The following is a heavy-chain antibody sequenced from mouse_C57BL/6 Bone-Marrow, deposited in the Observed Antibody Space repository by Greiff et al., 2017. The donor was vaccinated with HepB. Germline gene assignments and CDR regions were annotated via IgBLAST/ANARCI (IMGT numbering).Heavy chain of an antibody. J-gene: IGHJ3*01. Sequence: VQLQQSGAELARPGASVKLSCKASGYTFTSYGISWVKQRTGQGLEWIGEIYPRSGNTYYNEKFKGKATLTADKSSSTAYMELRSLTSEDSAVYFCARWGGYGFAYWVQGTLVTVSA. V-gene: IGHV1-81*01. D-gene: IGHD2-2*01. CDR1: GYTFTSYG. CDR2: IYPRSGNT. CDR3: ARWGGYGFAY.